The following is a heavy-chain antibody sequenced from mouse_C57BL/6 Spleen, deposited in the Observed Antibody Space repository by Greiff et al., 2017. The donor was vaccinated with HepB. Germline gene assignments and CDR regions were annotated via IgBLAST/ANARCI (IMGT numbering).Heavy chain of an antibody. CDR1: GYTFTDYE. CDR3: NRGLTGTRGDY. D-gene: IGHD4-1*01. Sequence: QVQLQQSGAELVRPGASVTLSCKASGYTFTDYEMHWVKQTPVHGLEWIGAIDPETGGTAYNQKFKGKAILTADKSSSTAYMELRSLTSEDSAVYYCNRGLTGTRGDYWGQGTTLTVSS. V-gene: IGHV1-15*01. J-gene: IGHJ2*01. CDR2: IDPETGGT.